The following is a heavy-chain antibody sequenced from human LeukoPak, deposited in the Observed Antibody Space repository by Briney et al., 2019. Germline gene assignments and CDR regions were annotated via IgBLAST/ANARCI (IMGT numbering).Heavy chain of an antibody. V-gene: IGHV3-21*01. CDR2: ISSSSSYI. D-gene: IGHD6-13*01. J-gene: IGHJ4*02. CDR1: GFTFSSYS. CDR3: AKGDSSTTRYYFDY. Sequence: NPGGSLRLSCAASGFTFSSYSMNWVRQAPGKGLEWVSSISSSSSYIYYADSVKGRFTISRDNSKNTLYLQMNSLRAEDTAVYYCAKGDSSTTRYYFDYWGQGTLVTVSS.